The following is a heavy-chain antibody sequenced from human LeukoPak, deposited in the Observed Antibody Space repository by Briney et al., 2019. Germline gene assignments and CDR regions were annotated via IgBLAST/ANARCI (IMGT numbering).Heavy chain of an antibody. Sequence: GGSLRLSCAASGSNFSSHWMTWVRQAPGKGLEWLANIKQDGSEKYYVDSVKGRFTISRDNTKSSLILQMNGLRADDTALYYCARVPHYCSSTSCHFDYWGQGTLVTVSS. CDR3: ARVPHYCSSTSCHFDY. CDR2: IKQDGSEK. D-gene: IGHD2-2*01. CDR1: GSNFSSHW. J-gene: IGHJ4*02. V-gene: IGHV3-7*01.